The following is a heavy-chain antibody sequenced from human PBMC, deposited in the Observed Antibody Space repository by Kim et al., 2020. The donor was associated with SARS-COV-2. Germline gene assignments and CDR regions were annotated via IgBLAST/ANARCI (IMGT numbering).Heavy chain of an antibody. CDR3: ARAGYSYGSGMFDY. CDR2: VFYSGST. CDR1: GGSISSYY. V-gene: IGHV4-59*01. D-gene: IGHD3-10*01. Sequence: SETLSLTCTVSGGSISSYYWSWIRQPPGKGLEWIGFVFYSGSTNYNPSLKSRVTISVDTSKNQFSLKLNSVTAADTAVYYCARAGYSYGSGMFDYWGQET. J-gene: IGHJ4*02.